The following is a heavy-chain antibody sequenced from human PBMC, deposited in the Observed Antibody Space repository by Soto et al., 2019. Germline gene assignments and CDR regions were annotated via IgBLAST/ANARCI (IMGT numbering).Heavy chain of an antibody. D-gene: IGHD3-10*01. Sequence: EVQLVESGGGLVQPGGSLRLSCAASGFTFSSYAMHWVRQAPGKGLEYVSASSSNGGSTYYANSVKGRFTISRDNSDNALYLQVGGLRAEEMAVCYCAGQGRAVSSNYFDYWGQGALVAVSS. CDR2: SSSNGGST. CDR3: AGQGRAVSSNYFDY. J-gene: IGHJ4*02. V-gene: IGHV3-64*01. CDR1: GFTFSSYA.